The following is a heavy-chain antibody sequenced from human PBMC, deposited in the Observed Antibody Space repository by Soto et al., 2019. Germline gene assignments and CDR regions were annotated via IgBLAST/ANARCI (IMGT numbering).Heavy chain of an antibody. J-gene: IGHJ3*02. V-gene: IGHV1-3*01. CDR2: INAGNGNT. CDR3: ARGRMLKGRDAFDI. D-gene: IGHD3-16*01. CDR1: GYTFTSYA. Sequence: ASVKVSCKASGYTFTSYAMHWVRQAPGQRLEWMGWINAGNGNTKYPQKFQGRVTLTTDISTSTAYLELRSLRSDDTAVYYCARGRMLKGRDAFDIWGQGTMVTVSS.